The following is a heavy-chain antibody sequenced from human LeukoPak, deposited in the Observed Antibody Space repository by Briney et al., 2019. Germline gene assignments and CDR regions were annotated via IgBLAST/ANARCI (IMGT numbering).Heavy chain of an antibody. J-gene: IGHJ4*02. V-gene: IGHV3-53*01. CDR2: IYSGGST. Sequence: GGSLRLSCAASGFTISSNYMSWVRQAPGKGLEWVSVIYSGGSTYYADSVKGRFTISRDNSKNTLYLQMSSLRTADTAVYYCARDVGDEGNYWGQGTLVTVSS. CDR1: GFTISSNY. D-gene: IGHD3-16*01. CDR3: ARDVGDEGNY.